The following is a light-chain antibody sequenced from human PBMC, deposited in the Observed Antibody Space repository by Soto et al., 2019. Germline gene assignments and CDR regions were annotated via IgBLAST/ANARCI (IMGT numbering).Light chain of an antibody. CDR2: DAS. CDR1: QSVSSY. Sequence: EIVVTQSPATLSLSPGERATLSCRASQSVSSYLAWYQQKPGQAPRLLIYDASNRATGIPARFGGSGSGTDFTLTISSLEPEDFAVYYCQQRSNWQGATFGGGTKVEIE. J-gene: IGKJ4*01. V-gene: IGKV3-11*01. CDR3: QQRSNWQGAT.